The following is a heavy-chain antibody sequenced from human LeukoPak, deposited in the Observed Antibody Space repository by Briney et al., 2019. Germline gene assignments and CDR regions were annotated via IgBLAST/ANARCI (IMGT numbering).Heavy chain of an antibody. D-gene: IGHD3-10*01. J-gene: IGHJ4*02. CDR1: GFTFSTYW. Sequence: GGSLRLSCTASGFTFSTYWINWVRRSPGKGLVWVALINGDGSTTTHADSVKGRFTISRDNAKNTAYLQMNSLRDEDTAVYFCARDYAGSPDYWGQGTLVTVSA. CDR2: INGDGSTT. V-gene: IGHV3-74*03. CDR3: ARDYAGSPDY.